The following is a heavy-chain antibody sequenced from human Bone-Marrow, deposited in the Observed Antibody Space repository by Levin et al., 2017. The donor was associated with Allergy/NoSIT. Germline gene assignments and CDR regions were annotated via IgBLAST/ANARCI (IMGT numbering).Heavy chain of an antibody. D-gene: IGHD5-18*01. CDR3: ARTAMVFDY. CDR1: GFTFSSYW. Sequence: AASVKVSCAASGFTFSSYWMSWVRQAPGKGLEWVANIKQDGSEKYYVESVQGRFTISRDNAKNSLYLQMNSLRAEDTALYCCARTAMVFDYWGQGTLVTVSS. J-gene: IGHJ4*02. CDR2: IKQDGSEK. V-gene: IGHV3-7*04.